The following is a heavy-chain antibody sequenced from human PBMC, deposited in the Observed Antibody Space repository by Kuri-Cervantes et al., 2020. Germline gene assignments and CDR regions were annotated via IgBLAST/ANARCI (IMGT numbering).Heavy chain of an antibody. V-gene: IGHV3-48*01. J-gene: IGHJ6*03. CDR2: ISSSSSTI. CDR3: ARGIGIGGGFYYYYYMDV. D-gene: IGHD3-16*01. Sequence: GGSLRLSCTASGFTFNDYALTWVRQAPGKGLEWVSYISSSSSTIYYADSVKGRFTISRDNAKNSLYLQMNSLRAEDTAVYYCARGIGIGGGFYYYYYMDVWGKGTTVTVSS. CDR1: GFTFNDYA.